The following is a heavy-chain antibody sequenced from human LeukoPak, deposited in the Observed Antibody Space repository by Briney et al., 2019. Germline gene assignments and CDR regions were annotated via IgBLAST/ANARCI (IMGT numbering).Heavy chain of an antibody. D-gene: IGHD2-2*03. CDR3: ASLLGYCRTNCPPSPDY. CDR1: GFTFSSYA. Sequence: PGGSLRLSCAASGFTFSSYAMHWVRQAPGKGLEWVAVISYDGSNKYYADSVKGRFTISRDNSKNTLYLQMNSLRGEDTAVYYCASLLGYCRTNCPPSPDYWGQGTLVTVSS. J-gene: IGHJ4*02. V-gene: IGHV3-30*04. CDR2: ISYDGSNK.